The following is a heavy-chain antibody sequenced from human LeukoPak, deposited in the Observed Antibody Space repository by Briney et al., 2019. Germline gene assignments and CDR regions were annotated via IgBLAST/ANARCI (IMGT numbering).Heavy chain of an antibody. CDR3: ARHDSTVTNRNWFDP. V-gene: IGHV1-3*01. D-gene: IGHD4-17*01. CDR2: INAGNGNT. J-gene: IGHJ5*02. Sequence: ASVKVSCKASGYTFTSYAMHWVRQAPGQRLEWMGWINAGNGNTKYSQKFQDRVTITRDTAASTAYMELSSLRSEDTAVYYCARHDSTVTNRNWFDPWGQGTLVTVSS. CDR1: GYTFTSYA.